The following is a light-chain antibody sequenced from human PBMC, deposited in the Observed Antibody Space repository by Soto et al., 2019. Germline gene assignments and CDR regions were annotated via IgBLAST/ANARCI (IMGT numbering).Light chain of an antibody. Sequence: QSALTQPASVSGSPGQSITISCTGTSSDVGGYNYVSWYQQHPGKAPKVMIYEVSKRPSGVSNRLSGSKSGNTASLTISGLQTEDEADYYCCSYAGSYTYVLGAGTKVPS. V-gene: IGLV2-23*02. J-gene: IGLJ1*01. CDR3: CSYAGSYTYV. CDR1: SSDVGGYNY. CDR2: EVS.